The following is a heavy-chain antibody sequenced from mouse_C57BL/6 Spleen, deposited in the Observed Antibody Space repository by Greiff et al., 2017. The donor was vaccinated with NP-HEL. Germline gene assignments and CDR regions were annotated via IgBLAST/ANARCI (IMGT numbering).Heavy chain of an antibody. V-gene: IGHV1-62-2*01. Sequence: QVQLQQSGAELVKPGASVKLSCTASGYTFTEYTIHWVKQRSGQGLEWIGWFYPGSGSLKYNENFKDKATLTADNSSSTVYMELSRLTSEDSAVYFWAIHEEDYYGSRTWFAYWGQGTLVTVSA. J-gene: IGHJ3*01. CDR2: FYPGSGSL. CDR3: AIHEEDYYGSRTWFAY. CDR1: GYTFTEYT. D-gene: IGHD1-1*01.